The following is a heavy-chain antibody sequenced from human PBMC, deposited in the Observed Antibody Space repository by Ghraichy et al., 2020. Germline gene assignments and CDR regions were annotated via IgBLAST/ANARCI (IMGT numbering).Heavy chain of an antibody. CDR1: GFTFDDYT. CDR2: ISWDGGST. CDR3: AKGPDRAAAGPEMASSYYYYGMDV. V-gene: IGHV3-43*01. D-gene: IGHD6-13*01. J-gene: IGHJ6*02. Sequence: LSLTCAASGFTFDDYTMHWVRQAPGKGLEWVSLISWDGGSTYYADSVKGRFTISRDNSKNSLYLQMNSLRTEDTALYYCAKGPDRAAAGPEMASSYYYYGMDVWGQGTTVTVSS.